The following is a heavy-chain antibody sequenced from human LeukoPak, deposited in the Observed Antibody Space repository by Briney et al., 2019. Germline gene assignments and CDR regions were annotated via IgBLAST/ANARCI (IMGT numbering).Heavy chain of an antibody. CDR2: IYYSGST. J-gene: IGHJ4*02. V-gene: IGHV4-30-4*08. CDR1: GGSISSGDYY. D-gene: IGHD2-21*02. Sequence: SQTLSLTCTVSGGSISSGDYYWSWIRQPPGKGLEWIGYIYYSGSTYYNPSLKSRVTISVDTSKNQFSLKLSSVTAADTAVYYCARDTSELGVTQGDYWGQGTLVTVSS. CDR3: ARDTSELGVTQGDY.